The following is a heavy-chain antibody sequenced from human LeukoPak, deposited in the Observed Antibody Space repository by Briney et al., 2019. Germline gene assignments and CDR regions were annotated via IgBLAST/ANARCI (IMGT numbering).Heavy chain of an antibody. CDR2: IYYSGST. V-gene: IGHV4-39*07. CDR3: ARSLESTYYDFWSGYYDAFDI. Sequence: SETLSLTCTVSGGSISSSSYYWGWIRQPPGKGLEWIGSIYYSGSTYYNPSLKSRVTISVDTSKNQFSLKLSSVTAADTAVYYCARSLESTYYDFWSGYYDAFDIWGQGTMVTVSS. J-gene: IGHJ3*02. CDR1: GGSISSSSYY. D-gene: IGHD3-3*01.